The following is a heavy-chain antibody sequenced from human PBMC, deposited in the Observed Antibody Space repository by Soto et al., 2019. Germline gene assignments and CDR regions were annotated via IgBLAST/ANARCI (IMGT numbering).Heavy chain of an antibody. CDR2: IGGSGTNT. Sequence: SLRLSCVASGLTFSSYAMSWVRQVPGKGLEWVSLIGGSGTNTYYADSVKGRFTISRDNSKNTLYLQMNSLRAEDTAVYYCAKVDYGDSFDYWGQGTPVTVSS. D-gene: IGHD4-17*01. V-gene: IGHV3-23*01. CDR1: GLTFSSYA. CDR3: AKVDYGDSFDY. J-gene: IGHJ4*02.